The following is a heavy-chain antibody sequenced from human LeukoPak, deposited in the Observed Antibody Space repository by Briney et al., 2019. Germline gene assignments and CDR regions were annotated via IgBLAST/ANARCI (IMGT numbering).Heavy chain of an antibody. D-gene: IGHD1-1*01. CDR2: INGDGSDP. V-gene: IGHV3-74*01. Sequence: GGSLRLSCEASGFTFSTSWMYWVRQAPGKGLEWVSRINGDGSDPSYADFVKGRFTISRDNAKSTLYLEMKNLRGEDTAIYYCAKDSRYDALGWFDPWGQGTLVTVSS. CDR1: GFTFSTSW. CDR3: AKDSRYDALGWFDP. J-gene: IGHJ5*02.